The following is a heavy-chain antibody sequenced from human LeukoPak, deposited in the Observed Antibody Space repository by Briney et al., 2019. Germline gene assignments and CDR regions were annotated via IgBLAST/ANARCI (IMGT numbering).Heavy chain of an antibody. V-gene: IGHV1-2*02. D-gene: IGHD1-26*01. Sequence: GTSVKVSCKASGYTFTDYSIHWVRQAPGQGLEWMGWVTPKNGDTSYTQKFQGRVTMTRDTSISTAHMELSRLTSDDTAVYYCAREIVHSGGDCWGQGTLVTVSS. CDR2: VTPKNGDT. J-gene: IGHJ4*02. CDR3: AREIVHSGGDC. CDR1: GYTFTDYS.